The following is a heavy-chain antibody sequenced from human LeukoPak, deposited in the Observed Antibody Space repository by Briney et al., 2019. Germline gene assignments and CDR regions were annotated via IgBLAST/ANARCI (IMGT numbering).Heavy chain of an antibody. D-gene: IGHD3-10*01. CDR2: IYHSGST. V-gene: IGHV4-4*02. CDR3: ARGWSGFGELPHYFDY. CDR1: GGSISSSNW. J-gene: IGHJ4*02. Sequence: SGTLSLTCAVSGGSISSSNWWSWVRQPPGKGLEWIGEIYHSGSTNYNPSLKSRVTISVDKSKNQFSLKLSSVTAADTAVYYCARGWSGFGELPHYFDYWGQGTLVTVSS.